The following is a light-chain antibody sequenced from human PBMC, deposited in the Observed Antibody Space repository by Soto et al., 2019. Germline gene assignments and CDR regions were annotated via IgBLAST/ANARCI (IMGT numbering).Light chain of an antibody. CDR2: AAS. V-gene: IGKV1-39*01. J-gene: IGKJ4*01. Sequence: DIRMTQSPSSLSASVGDTVTITCRASQSISSHLNWYQQKPGKAPKLLIYAASTLQSGVPSRFSGSGSGTDFTLTISCLQSEDFATYYCQQYNSFSPTFGGGTKVDI. CDR1: QSISSH. CDR3: QQYNSFSPT.